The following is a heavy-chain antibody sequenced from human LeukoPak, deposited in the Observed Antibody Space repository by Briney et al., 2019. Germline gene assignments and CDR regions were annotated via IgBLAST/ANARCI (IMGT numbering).Heavy chain of an antibody. CDR3: ARDWMGGAFDI. CDR2: IKQDGSEK. J-gene: IGHJ3*02. CDR1: GFTFSSYS. Sequence: GGSLRLSCAASGFTFSSYSMNWVRQAPGKGLEWVANIKQDGSEKYYVDSVKGRFTISRDNAKNSLYLQMNSLRAEDTAVYYCARDWMGGAFDIWGQGTMVTVSS. D-gene: IGHD1-26*01. V-gene: IGHV3-7*01.